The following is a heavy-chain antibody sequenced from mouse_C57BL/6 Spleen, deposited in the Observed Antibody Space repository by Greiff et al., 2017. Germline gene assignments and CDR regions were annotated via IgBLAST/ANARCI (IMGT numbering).Heavy chain of an antibody. Sequence: VKLMESGPELVKPGASVKISCKASGYAFSSSWMNWVKQRPGKGLEWIGRIYPGDGDTNYNGKFKGKATLTADKSSSTAYMQLSSLTSEDSAVYFCARTYGNPYFDYWGQGTTLTVSS. CDR2: IYPGDGDT. CDR1: GYAFSSSW. J-gene: IGHJ2*01. V-gene: IGHV1-82*01. CDR3: ARTYGNPYFDY. D-gene: IGHD2-10*02.